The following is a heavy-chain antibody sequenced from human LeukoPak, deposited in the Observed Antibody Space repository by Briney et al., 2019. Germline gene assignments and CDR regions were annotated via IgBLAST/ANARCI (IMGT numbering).Heavy chain of an antibody. CDR1: GGSISSNNW. CDR2: MYHNGST. D-gene: IGHD5-24*01. Sequence: SGTLSLTCAVSGGSISSNNWWSWVRQPPGKGLEWIGSMYHNGSTYYNPSLKSRVTISVDTSKNQFSLKLTSVNAADTAVYYCARHPSGRMWLQQGGWFDPWGQGTLVTVSS. V-gene: IGHV4-4*02. CDR3: ARHPSGRMWLQQGGWFDP. J-gene: IGHJ5*02.